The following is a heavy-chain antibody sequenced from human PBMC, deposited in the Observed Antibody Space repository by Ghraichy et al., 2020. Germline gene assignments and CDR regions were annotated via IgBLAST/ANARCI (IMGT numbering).Heavy chain of an antibody. CDR2: IRSKTYGGTT. D-gene: IGHD3-10*01. Sequence: GGSLRLSCTASGFTFGDYSMSWFRQAPGKGLEWVGFIRSKTYGGTTEYAASVKGRFTISRDDSKTIAYLQMNSLKTEDTAVYYCTSIWFGELSLDYWGQGTLVTVSS. J-gene: IGHJ4*02. CDR1: GFTFGDYS. CDR3: TSIWFGELSLDY. V-gene: IGHV3-49*03.